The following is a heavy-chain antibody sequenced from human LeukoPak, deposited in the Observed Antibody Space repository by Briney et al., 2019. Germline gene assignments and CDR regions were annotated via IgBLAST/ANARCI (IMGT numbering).Heavy chain of an antibody. CDR2: INHSEGT. J-gene: IGHJ4*02. CDR1: GGSFNGYY. D-gene: IGHD2-2*01. Sequence: SETLSLTCAVYGGSFNGYYWTWIRQPPGKGLEWIGEINHSEGTDYNPSLKSRVTISVDTSKNQFSLKLNSVTAADTAVYYCARGQLRLSNWGQGSLVIVSS. CDR3: ARGQLRLSN. V-gene: IGHV4-34*01.